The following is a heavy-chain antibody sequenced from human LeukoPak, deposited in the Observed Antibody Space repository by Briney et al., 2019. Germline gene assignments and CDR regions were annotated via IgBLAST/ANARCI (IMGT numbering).Heavy chain of an antibody. Sequence: ASVKVSCKASGYTFTRYVISWVRQAPGKELAGKGWISTYNGNTNYAQKLQGRVTMSTDTSTSTAYMELRSLRSDDTAVYYCARGGPWEMATIPQIDYWGQGTLVTVSS. J-gene: IGHJ4*02. D-gene: IGHD5-24*01. CDR1: GYTFTRYV. V-gene: IGHV1-18*01. CDR2: ISTYNGNT. CDR3: ARGGPWEMATIPQIDY.